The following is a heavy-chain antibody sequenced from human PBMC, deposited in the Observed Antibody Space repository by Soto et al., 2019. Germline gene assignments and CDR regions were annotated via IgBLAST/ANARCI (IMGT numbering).Heavy chain of an antibody. CDR1: GFTFSSYE. CDR2: ISSSGSTI. CDR3: ARDRPPVTMVRGVITNDAFEI. Sequence: GESLKISCAASGFTFSSYEMNWVRQAPGKGLEWVSYISSSGSTIYYADSLKGRFTISRDNAKNSLYLQMNSLRAEDTAVYYCARDRPPVTMVRGVITNDAFEIWGQGTMVTVSS. D-gene: IGHD3-10*01. V-gene: IGHV3-48*03. J-gene: IGHJ3*02.